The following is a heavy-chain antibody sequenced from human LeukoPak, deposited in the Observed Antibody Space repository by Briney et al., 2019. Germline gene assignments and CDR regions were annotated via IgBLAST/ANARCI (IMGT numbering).Heavy chain of an antibody. CDR1: GIAFSTYA. J-gene: IGHJ4*02. Sequence: SGGSLRLSCAASGIAFSTYAMNWVRQAPGKGLEWVSAISGSGSSTYYADSVKGRFTISRDNSKNTLFLQMNSLRAEDTAIYYCAKLSYDFWNGSFDFWGQGTLVTVSS. V-gene: IGHV3-23*01. CDR2: ISGSGSST. D-gene: IGHD3-3*01. CDR3: AKLSYDFWNGSFDF.